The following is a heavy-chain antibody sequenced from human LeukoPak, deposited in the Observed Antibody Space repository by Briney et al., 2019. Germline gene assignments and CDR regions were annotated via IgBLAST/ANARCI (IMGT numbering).Heavy chain of an antibody. Sequence: ASVKVSYKASGYTFIHYYIHWVRQSPGQGLEWMGRINPNIPNTDDTDYAQNFQGRVTMTRDASISTAFMELSRLTSDDTAVYYCARDLPSTSNWELDYWGQGTLVTVSS. D-gene: IGHD7-27*01. CDR3: ARDLPSTSNWELDY. CDR2: INPNIPNTDDT. CDR1: GYTFIHYY. V-gene: IGHV1-2*06. J-gene: IGHJ4*02.